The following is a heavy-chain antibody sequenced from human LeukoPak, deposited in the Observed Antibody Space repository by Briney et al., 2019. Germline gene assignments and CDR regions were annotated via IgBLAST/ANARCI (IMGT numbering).Heavy chain of an antibody. CDR1: GFTFSTYA. D-gene: IGHD1-7*01. CDR3: AKDKYNWNYGEFDY. V-gene: IGHV3-23*01. CDR2: VSGSGGST. J-gene: IGHJ4*02. Sequence: PGGSLRLSCAASGFTFSTYAMAWVRQAPGKGLEWVSGVSGSGGSTFYADSVKGRFTISRDNSKNTLYLQMNSLRAEDTALYYCAKDKYNWNYGEFDYWGQGTLVTVSS.